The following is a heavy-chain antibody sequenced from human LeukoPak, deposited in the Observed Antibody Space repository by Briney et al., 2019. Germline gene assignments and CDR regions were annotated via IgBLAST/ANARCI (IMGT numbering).Heavy chain of an antibody. V-gene: IGHV4-34*01. Sequence: SETLSLTCAVHGGSFSGYYWSWIRQPPGKGLEWIGEINHSGSTNYNPSLKSRVTISVDTTKNQFSLKLSSVTAADTAVYYCARREYSEFDYWGQGTLVTVSS. CDR2: INHSGST. CDR1: GGSFSGYY. CDR3: ARREYSEFDY. J-gene: IGHJ4*02. D-gene: IGHD2/OR15-2a*01.